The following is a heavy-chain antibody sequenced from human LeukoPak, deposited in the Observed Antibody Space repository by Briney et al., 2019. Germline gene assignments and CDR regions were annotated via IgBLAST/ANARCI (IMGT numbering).Heavy chain of an antibody. J-gene: IGHJ4*02. D-gene: IGHD3-3*01. CDR3: ARDVLRNYFDY. CDR1: GGSFSGYY. CDR2: INHSGST. V-gene: IGHV4-34*01. Sequence: PSETLSLTCAVYGGSFSGYYWSWIRQPPGKGLEWIGEINHSGSTNYNPSLKSRVTISVDTSKNQFSLKLSSVTAADTAVYYCARDVLRNYFDYWGQGTLVTVSS.